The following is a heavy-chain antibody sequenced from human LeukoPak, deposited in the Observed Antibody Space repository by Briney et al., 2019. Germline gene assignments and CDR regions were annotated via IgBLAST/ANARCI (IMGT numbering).Heavy chain of an antibody. J-gene: IGHJ3*02. CDR3: ARWGVGPTSPDHDAFDI. Sequence: GASVKVSCKASGYTFAGYYMHWVRQAPGQGLEWMGWINPNSGGTNYAQKFQGRVTMTRDTSISTAYMELSRLRSDDTAVYYCARWGVGPTSPDHDAFDIWGQGTMVTVSS. CDR1: GYTFAGYY. D-gene: IGHD3-16*01. V-gene: IGHV1-2*02. CDR2: INPNSGGT.